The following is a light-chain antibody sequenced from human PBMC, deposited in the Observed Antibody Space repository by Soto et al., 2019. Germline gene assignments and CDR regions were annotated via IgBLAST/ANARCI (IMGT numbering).Light chain of an antibody. CDR1: SSGVGGYNY. CDR3: SSYTTSNTRQIV. V-gene: IGLV2-14*03. Sequence: QSALTQPASVSGSPGRSITISCTGTSSGVGGYNYVSWYQHHPGKAPKLIIYDVTNRPSGVSNPFSGSKSGNTASLTISGLQPEDEADYYCSSYTTSNTRQIVFGTGTKVTVL. J-gene: IGLJ1*01. CDR2: DVT.